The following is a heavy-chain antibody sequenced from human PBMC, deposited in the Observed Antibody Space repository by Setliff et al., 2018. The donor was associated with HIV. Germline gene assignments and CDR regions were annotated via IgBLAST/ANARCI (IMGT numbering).Heavy chain of an antibody. D-gene: IGHD3-10*01. J-gene: IGHJ4*02. CDR2: ISFDGSSK. Sequence: GGSLRLSCRGFRTTFSGYGLNWVRQAPGKGLEWVAVISFDGSSKYYADSVKGRFTISRDNAKNTLYLQMNCLRAEDTAVYYCARGGPSGSIDYWGQGALVTVSS. CDR1: RTTFSGYG. CDR3: ARGGPSGSIDY. V-gene: IGHV3-33*08.